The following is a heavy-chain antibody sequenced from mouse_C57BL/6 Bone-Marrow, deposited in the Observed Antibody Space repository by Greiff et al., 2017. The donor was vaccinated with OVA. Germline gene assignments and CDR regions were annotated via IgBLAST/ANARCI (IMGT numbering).Heavy chain of an antibody. D-gene: IGHD2-2*01. CDR3: ARRGWLRRNFDV. CDR1: GYTFTNYW. Sequence: VQLQESGAELVRPGTSVKMSCKASGYTFTNYWIGWAKQRPGHGLEWIGDIYPGGGYTNYNEKFKGKATLTADNSSSTAYMQFSSLTSEDSAIYYCARRGWLRRNFDVWGTGTTVTVSS. J-gene: IGHJ1*03. CDR2: IYPGGGYT. V-gene: IGHV1-63*01.